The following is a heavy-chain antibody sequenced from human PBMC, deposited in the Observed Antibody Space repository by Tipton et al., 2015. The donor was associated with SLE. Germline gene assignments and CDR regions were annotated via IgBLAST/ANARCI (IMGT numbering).Heavy chain of an antibody. D-gene: IGHD2-8*01. CDR2: IYYRGIT. CDR1: GGSINNTSSY. CDR3: AKWTRGFDY. V-gene: IGHV4-39*07. Sequence: TLSLTCTVSGGSINNTSSYWGFILLPPGKGLEWIGSIYYRGITQYNPSLKSRVTISVDTSKNQFSLRLNSVSAADTAVYYCAKWTRGFDYSGHGTLVTVPS. J-gene: IGHJ4*01.